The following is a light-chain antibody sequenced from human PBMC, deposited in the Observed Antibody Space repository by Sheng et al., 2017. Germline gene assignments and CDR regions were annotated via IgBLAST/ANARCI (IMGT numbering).Light chain of an antibody. CDR3: QQGYRTPRT. V-gene: IGKV1-39*01. Sequence: DIQMTQSPSSLSASVGDRVTITCRASQSISNYVNWYQLKPGKAPKLVIYDVSTLETGVPSRFSGSGSGTDFTLTISSLQPEDFATYYCQQGYRTPRTFGQGTKVEIK. CDR1: QSISNY. J-gene: IGKJ1*01. CDR2: DVS.